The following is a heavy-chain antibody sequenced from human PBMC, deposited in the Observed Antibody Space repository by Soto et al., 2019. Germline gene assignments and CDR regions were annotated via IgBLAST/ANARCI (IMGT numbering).Heavy chain of an antibody. Sequence: SSETLSLTGTVSGASISSYFWTWIRQPAGKGLDWIGRISTSGTTNYNPSLKSRVTMSVDTSKNHFSLNLSSVTAADTAVYYCAREAGPDRWFDPWGQGTLVTVSS. CDR3: AREAGPDRWFDP. CDR2: ISTSGTT. J-gene: IGHJ5*02. CDR1: GASISSYF. D-gene: IGHD6-19*01. V-gene: IGHV4-4*07.